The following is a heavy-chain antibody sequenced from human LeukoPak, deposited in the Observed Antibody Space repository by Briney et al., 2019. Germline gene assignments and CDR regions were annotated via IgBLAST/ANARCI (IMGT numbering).Heavy chain of an antibody. CDR2: IYSGGST. D-gene: IGHD6-13*01. Sequence: GGSLRLSCAASGFTVSSNYMSWVRQAPGKGLEWVSVIYSGGSTYYADYVKGRFTISRDSSKNTLHLQMNSLRAEDTAVFYCAKDQDVAAASASDYWGQGTLVTVSS. CDR1: GFTVSSNY. J-gene: IGHJ4*02. V-gene: IGHV3-66*02. CDR3: AKDQDVAAASASDY.